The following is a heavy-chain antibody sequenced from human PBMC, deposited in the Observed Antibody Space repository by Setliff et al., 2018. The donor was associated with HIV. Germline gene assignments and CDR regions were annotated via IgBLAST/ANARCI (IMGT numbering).Heavy chain of an antibody. CDR2: IYYSGRT. CDR3: ARSPPTTFWSGYTYYYYMDV. V-gene: IGHV4-39*01. J-gene: IGHJ6*03. Sequence: PSETLSLTCTVSGGSITSYYWSWIRQPPGKGLEWIGSIYYSGRTYYNPSLKSRVTISVDTSKNQFSLKLSSVTAADTAVYYCARSPPTTFWSGYTYYYYMDVWGKGTTVTVSS. CDR1: GGSITSYY. D-gene: IGHD3-3*01.